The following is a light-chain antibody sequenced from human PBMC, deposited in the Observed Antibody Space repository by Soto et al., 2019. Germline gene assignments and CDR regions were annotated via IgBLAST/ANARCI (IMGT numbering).Light chain of an antibody. V-gene: IGLV1-44*01. J-gene: IGLJ1*01. CDR2: IND. Sequence: QSVLTQPPSASGTPGQRITISCSGSSSNIGDNPVNWYQQLPGAAPKLLIYINDQRPSGVPDRFSGSKSGTSASLAISGLQPEDETDYYYAPWDESLYDLFATGTKVTVL. CDR1: SSNIGDNP. CDR3: APWDESLYDL.